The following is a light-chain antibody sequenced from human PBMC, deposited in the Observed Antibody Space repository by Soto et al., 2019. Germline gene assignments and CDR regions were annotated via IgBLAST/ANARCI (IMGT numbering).Light chain of an antibody. CDR1: QSVSSN. CDR3: QQYNNWPPWT. CDR2: GAS. Sequence: EIVMTQSPATLSVSPGERATLSCRASQSVSSNLAWYQQKPCQAPRLLIYGASTRATGIPARFSGSGSGPEFTLTIISLQSEDFAVYYCQQYNNWPPWTFGQGTNVEIK. J-gene: IGKJ1*01. V-gene: IGKV3-15*01.